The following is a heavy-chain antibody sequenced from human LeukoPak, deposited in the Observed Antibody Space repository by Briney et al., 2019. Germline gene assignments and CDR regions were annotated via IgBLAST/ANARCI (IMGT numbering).Heavy chain of an antibody. V-gene: IGHV3-66*01. Sequence: GGSLRLSCAASGFTVSSNYMSWVRQAPGKGLEWVSVIYSGGSTYYSDSVKGRFTISRDNSKNTLYLKMNSLRAEDTAVYYCARDGDYYDSSGSLDYWGQGTLVTVSS. CDR2: IYSGGST. CDR1: GFTVSSNY. J-gene: IGHJ4*02. CDR3: ARDGDYYDSSGSLDY. D-gene: IGHD3-22*01.